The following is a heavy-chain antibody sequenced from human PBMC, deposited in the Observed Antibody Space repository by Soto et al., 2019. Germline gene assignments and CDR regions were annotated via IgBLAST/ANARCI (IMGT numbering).Heavy chain of an antibody. Sequence: PGESLKISCATSGFIFSDYYMAWIRQAPGKGLEWIGYINNGGDIVHYSDAVRGRFRIPRDNTKKSLYLQMTSLRAEDTAIYYCARDFSKTTVGVVDSWGQGALVTVSS. V-gene: IGHV3-11*01. D-gene: IGHD3-16*01. J-gene: IGHJ4*02. CDR2: INNGGDIV. CDR1: GFIFSDYY. CDR3: ARDFSKTTVGVVDS.